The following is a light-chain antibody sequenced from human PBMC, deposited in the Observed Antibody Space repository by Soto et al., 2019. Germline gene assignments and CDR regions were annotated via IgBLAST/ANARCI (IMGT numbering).Light chain of an antibody. CDR2: DAS. CDR1: QSVDTS. CDR3: HHRGNWGT. Sequence: ETVLTQSPATLSSSPGESATLSCRTSQSVDTSLAWYQQKPGQAPRLLIYDASSRATGIPVRFSGSGSGTDFTLTISSLEPEDFAVYYCHHRGNWGTFGGGTKVEIK. V-gene: IGKV3-11*01. J-gene: IGKJ4*01.